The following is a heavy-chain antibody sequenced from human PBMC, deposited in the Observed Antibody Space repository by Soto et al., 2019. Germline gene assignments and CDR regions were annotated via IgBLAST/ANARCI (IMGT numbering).Heavy chain of an antibody. CDR3: ARQRGYSFYYYYGMDV. CDR1: GFSLSTSGKC. Sequence: GTGPTLVNPTQTLTPTCALSGFSLSTSGKCVSWIRQPPGKALEWLALIDWDDDKYYSTSLKTRLTISKDTSKNQVVLTMTNMDPVDTATYYCARQRGYSFYYYYGMDVWGQGTTVTVSS. V-gene: IGHV2-70*01. J-gene: IGHJ6*02. D-gene: IGHD5-18*01. CDR2: IDWDDDK.